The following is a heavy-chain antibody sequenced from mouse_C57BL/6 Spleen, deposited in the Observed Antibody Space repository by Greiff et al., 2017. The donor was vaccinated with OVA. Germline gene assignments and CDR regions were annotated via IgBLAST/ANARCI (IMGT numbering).Heavy chain of an antibody. CDR3: ALTTVVGYYAMDY. V-gene: IGHV14-2*01. D-gene: IGHD1-1*01. CDR2: IDPEDGET. J-gene: IGHJ4*01. Sequence: EVKLQESGAELVKPGASVKLSCTASGFNIKDYYMHWVKQRTEQGLEWIGRIDPEDGETKYAPKFQGKATITADTSSKTAYLQLSSLSSEDTAVYYCALTTVVGYYAMDYWGQGTSVTVSS. CDR1: GFNIKDYY.